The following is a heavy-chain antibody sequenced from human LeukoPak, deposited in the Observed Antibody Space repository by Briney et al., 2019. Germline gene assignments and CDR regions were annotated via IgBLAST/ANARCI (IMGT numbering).Heavy chain of an antibody. Sequence: GASVKVSCKASGYTFNSYGITWVRQAPGQGLEWMGWINTYNSNTNYAQKLQGRVTMTRDPFTSTVYMELRSLRSDDTAVYYCARGWENDYWGQGSLVNVSS. J-gene: IGHJ4*02. D-gene: IGHD1-26*01. CDR2: INTYNSNT. CDR3: ARGWENDY. CDR1: GYTFNSYG. V-gene: IGHV1-18*01.